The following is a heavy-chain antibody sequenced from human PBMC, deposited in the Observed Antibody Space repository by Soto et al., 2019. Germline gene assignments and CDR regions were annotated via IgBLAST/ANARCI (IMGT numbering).Heavy chain of an antibody. CDR1: GYTFTSYA. J-gene: IGHJ4*02. D-gene: IGHD1-26*01. Sequence: GASVKVSCKASGYTFTSYAMHWVRQAPGQRLEWMGWINAGNGNTKYSQKFQGRVTITRDTSASTAYMELSSLRSEDTAVYYCATALGGWEDYFDYWGQGTLVTVSS. CDR2: INAGNGNT. V-gene: IGHV1-3*01. CDR3: ATALGGWEDYFDY.